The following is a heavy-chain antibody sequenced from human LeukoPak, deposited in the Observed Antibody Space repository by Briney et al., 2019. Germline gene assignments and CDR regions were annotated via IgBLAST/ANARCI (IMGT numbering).Heavy chain of an antibody. CDR3: ARDTSGYSGSYYKRAGLGAFDI. CDR1: GGSISSGGYY. V-gene: IGHV4-61*08. Sequence: KPSQTLSLTCTVSGGSISSGGYYWSWIRQPPGKGLEWIGYIYYSGSTNYNPSLESRVTISVDTSKNQFSLKLSSVTAADTAVYYCARDTSGYSGSYYKRAGLGAFDIWGRGTMVTVSS. J-gene: IGHJ3*02. D-gene: IGHD1-26*01. CDR2: IYYSGST.